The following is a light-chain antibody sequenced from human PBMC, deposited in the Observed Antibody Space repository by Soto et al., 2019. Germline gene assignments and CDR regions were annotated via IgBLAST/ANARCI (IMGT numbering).Light chain of an antibody. J-gene: IGKJ2*02. CDR1: QSFSNT. Sequence: EIVMTQSPATLPVSPGESATLSCRASQSFSNTLAWYQQKPGQAPRLLIYGPSTRATGVPARFSGGGSGTEFTLTISSLESEDFAVYYCQHYNNWLRGTFGQGTKLEIK. CDR2: GPS. V-gene: IGKV3-15*01. CDR3: QHYNNWLRGT.